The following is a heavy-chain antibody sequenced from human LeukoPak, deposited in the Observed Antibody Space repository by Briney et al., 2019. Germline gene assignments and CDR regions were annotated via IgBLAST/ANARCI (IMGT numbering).Heavy chain of an antibody. CDR2: ISSSSSYI. CDR1: GGTFSSYS. D-gene: IGHD6-19*01. J-gene: IGHJ5*02. CDR3: ARDREQWLDEAHWFDP. Sequence: GASVKVSCKASGGTFSSYSMNWVRQAPGKGLEWVSSISSSSSYIYYADSVKGRFTISRDNAKNSLYLQMNSLRAEDTAVYYCARDREQWLDEAHWFDPWGQGTPVTVSS. V-gene: IGHV3-21*01.